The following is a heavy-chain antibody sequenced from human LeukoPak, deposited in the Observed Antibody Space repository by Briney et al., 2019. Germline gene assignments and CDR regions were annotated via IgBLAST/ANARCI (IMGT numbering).Heavy chain of an antibody. D-gene: IGHD6-13*01. J-gene: IGHJ4*02. CDR2: INPNSGGT. CDR1: GYTFTGYF. V-gene: IGHV1-2*06. CDR3: ALRPTGYSSSWYFDY. Sequence: ASVKVSCKASGYTFTGYFMHWVRQAPGQGLEWMGRINPNSGGTNYAQKIQGRVTMTRDTSISTAYMELSSLRSDDTAVYYCALRPTGYSSSWYFDYWGQGTLVTVSS.